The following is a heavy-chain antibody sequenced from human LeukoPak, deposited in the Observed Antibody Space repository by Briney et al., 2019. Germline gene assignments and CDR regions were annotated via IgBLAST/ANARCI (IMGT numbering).Heavy chain of an antibody. CDR1: GFTFSSYS. J-gene: IGHJ4*02. Sequence: GGSLRLSCAASGFTFSSYSMNWVRQAPGKGLEWVSSISSSSSYIYYADSVKGRFTISRDDAKNSLYLQMNSLRAEDTAVYYCARDPCGYCSGGSCFTLFDYWGQGTLVAVSS. D-gene: IGHD2-15*01. V-gene: IGHV3-21*01. CDR3: ARDPCGYCSGGSCFTLFDY. CDR2: ISSSSSYI.